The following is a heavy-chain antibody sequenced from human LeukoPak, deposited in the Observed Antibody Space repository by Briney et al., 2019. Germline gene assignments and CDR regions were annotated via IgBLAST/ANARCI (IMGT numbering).Heavy chain of an antibody. CDR3: AKDLSGQQLIDY. CDR2: IRYDGSNK. V-gene: IGHV3-30*02. J-gene: IGHJ4*02. CDR1: GSTFSGYG. D-gene: IGHD6-13*01. Sequence: GGSLRLSCAASGSTFSGYGMHWVRQAPGKGLEWVAFIRYDGSNKYYADSVKGRFTISRDNSKNTLYLQMNSLRAEDTAVYYCAKDLSGQQLIDYWGQGTLVTVSS.